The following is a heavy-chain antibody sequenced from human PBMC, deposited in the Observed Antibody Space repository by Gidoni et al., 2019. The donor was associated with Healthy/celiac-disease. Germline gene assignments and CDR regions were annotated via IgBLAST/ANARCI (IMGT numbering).Heavy chain of an antibody. CDR2: ISSSSSYI. Sequence: EVQLVESAGGLVKPGGSLRLSCAASGFTFSSYSMNWVRQAPGKGLEWGSSISSSSSYIYYAYSVKGRFTISRDNDKNSLYLQMNSLRAEDTAVYYCARDGGLYCSSTSCYYYWGQGTLVTVSS. CDR3: ARDGGLYCSSTSCYYY. V-gene: IGHV3-21*01. D-gene: IGHD2-2*01. CDR1: GFTFSSYS. J-gene: IGHJ4*02.